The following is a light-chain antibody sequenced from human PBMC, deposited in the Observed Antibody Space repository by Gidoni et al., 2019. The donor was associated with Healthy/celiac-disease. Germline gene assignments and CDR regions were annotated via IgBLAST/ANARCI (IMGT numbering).Light chain of an antibody. V-gene: IGKV3-15*01. Sequence: EIVMTQSPATLSVSPGESATLSCRASQSVSSNLAWYQQKPGQAPRLLIYGASTRATGIPARFSGSGSGTEFTLTISSLQSEDFAVYYCQQYNNWSLTFGGXTKVEIK. J-gene: IGKJ4*01. CDR3: QQYNNWSLT. CDR2: GAS. CDR1: QSVSSN.